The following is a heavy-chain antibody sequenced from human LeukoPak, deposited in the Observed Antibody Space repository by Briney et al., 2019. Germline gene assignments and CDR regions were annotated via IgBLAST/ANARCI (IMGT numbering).Heavy chain of an antibody. J-gene: IGHJ6*03. CDR2: INPSGRI. Sequence: SETLSLTCAVYGGSFSGYYWTWIRQAPGKGLEWIGEINPSGRISYNPSLKSRLTIAVDASKNQFSLNLRSLTAADTAVYYCARGRQEVSMIVVVMTAVSYYLDVWGKGTRSPSP. V-gene: IGHV4-34*01. CDR1: GGSFSGYY. D-gene: IGHD3-22*01. CDR3: ARGRQEVSMIVVVMTAVSYYLDV.